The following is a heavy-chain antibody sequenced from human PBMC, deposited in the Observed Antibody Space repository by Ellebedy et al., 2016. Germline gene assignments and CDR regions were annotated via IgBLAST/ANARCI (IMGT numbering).Heavy chain of an antibody. J-gene: IGHJ1*01. V-gene: IGHV3-9*01. Sequence: SLKISCAASGFTFDDYAMHWVRQAPGKGLEWVSGISWNSGSTGYADSVKGRFTISRDNAKNSLYLQMNSLRAEDTALYYCAKTGYCSSTSCDEYFQHWGQGTLVTVSS. CDR1: GFTFDDYA. D-gene: IGHD2-2*01. CDR2: ISWNSGST. CDR3: AKTGYCSSTSCDEYFQH.